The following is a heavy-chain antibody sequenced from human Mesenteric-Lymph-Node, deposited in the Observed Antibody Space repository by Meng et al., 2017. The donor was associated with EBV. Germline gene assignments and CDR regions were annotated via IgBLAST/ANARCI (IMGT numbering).Heavy chain of an antibody. Sequence: QVQVGQAGAGVKKPGSSVKVSCKASGGTLSSSAISWVRQAPGQGLEWMGGIIPIFGTANYAQKFQGRVTITADESTSTAYMELSSLRSDDTAVYYCARCVVATWSCDYWGQGTLVTVSS. CDR3: ARCVVATWSCDY. CDR1: GGTLSSSA. J-gene: IGHJ4*02. CDR2: IIPIFGTA. V-gene: IGHV1-69*12. D-gene: IGHD5-12*01.